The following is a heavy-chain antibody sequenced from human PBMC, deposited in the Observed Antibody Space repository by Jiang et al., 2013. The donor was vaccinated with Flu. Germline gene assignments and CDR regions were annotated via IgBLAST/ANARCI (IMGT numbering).Heavy chain of an antibody. CDR2: TYYRSKWYH. J-gene: IGHJ4*02. CDR1: GDSVSSNSNT. D-gene: IGHD2-15*01. CDR3: ARSPHRVVLTVVIPRGYDY. Sequence: SQTLSLTCAISGDSVSSNSNTWNWIRQSPSRGLEWLGRTYYRSKWYHDYAVSVKSRIIINPDTSKNQFSLHLNSVSPEDAAVYYCARSPHRVVLTVVIPRGYDYWAREPWSPSPQ. V-gene: IGHV6-1*01.